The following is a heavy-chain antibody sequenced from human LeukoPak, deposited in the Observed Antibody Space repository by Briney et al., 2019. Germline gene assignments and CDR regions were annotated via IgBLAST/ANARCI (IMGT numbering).Heavy chain of an antibody. CDR3: ARRVLRDDYNSDYFDY. J-gene: IGHJ4*02. D-gene: IGHD5-24*01. CDR2: IYPGDSDT. V-gene: IGHV5-51*01. Sequence: GESLKISCKGSGYSFTSYWIGWVRQMPGKGLEWMGIIYPGDSDTRYSPSFQGQVTISADKSISTAYLQWSSLKASDTAMYYCARRVLRDDYNSDYFDYWGQGTLVTVSS. CDR1: GYSFTSYW.